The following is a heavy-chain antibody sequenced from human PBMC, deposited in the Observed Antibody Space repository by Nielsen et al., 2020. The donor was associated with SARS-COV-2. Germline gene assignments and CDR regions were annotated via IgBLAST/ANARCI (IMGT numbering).Heavy chain of an antibody. CDR3: TRDPPDSGWALDY. Sequence: GESLKISCAASGFSFNSYGMYWVRQAPGKGLEWVAVISFDGSNRYYADSVKGRFTTSRDDSKNLVSLQMESLRVEDTALYYCTRDPPDSGWALDYWGQGIPVTVSS. CDR2: ISFDGSNR. V-gene: IGHV3-30*03. J-gene: IGHJ4*02. D-gene: IGHD6-19*01. CDR1: GFSFNSYG.